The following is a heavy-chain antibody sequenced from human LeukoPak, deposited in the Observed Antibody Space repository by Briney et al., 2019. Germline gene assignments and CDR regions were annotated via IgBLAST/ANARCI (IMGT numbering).Heavy chain of an antibody. Sequence: NTSETLSLTCTVSGGSISSGSYYWGWIRQPPGKGLQWIGCIYYSGSTYYKPSLKSRVTISVDTSKNQFSLKLTSVTAADTAVYYCGRRSRSTWNYRRGDYWGQGTLVTVSS. CDR2: IYYSGST. J-gene: IGHJ4*02. CDR3: GRRSRSTWNYRRGDY. V-gene: IGHV4-39*01. D-gene: IGHD1-7*01. CDR1: GGSISSGSYY.